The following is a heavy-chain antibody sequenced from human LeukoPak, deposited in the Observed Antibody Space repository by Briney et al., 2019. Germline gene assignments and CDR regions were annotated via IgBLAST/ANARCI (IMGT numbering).Heavy chain of an antibody. CDR2: INTNTGNP. CDR1: GGTFSSYA. J-gene: IGHJ4*02. V-gene: IGHV7-4-1*02. Sequence: GASVKVSCKASGGTFSSYAISWVRQAPGQGLEWMGWINTNTGNPTYAQGFTGRFVFSLDTSVSTAYLQISSLKAEDTAVYYCARGAYYYDSSGYQARSPELYFDYWGQGTLVTVSS. D-gene: IGHD3-22*01. CDR3: ARGAYYYDSSGYQARSPELYFDY.